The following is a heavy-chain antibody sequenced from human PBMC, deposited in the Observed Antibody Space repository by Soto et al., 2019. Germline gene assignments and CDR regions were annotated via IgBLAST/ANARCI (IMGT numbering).Heavy chain of an antibody. J-gene: IGHJ4*02. CDR3: ARGRGYGYGIDY. D-gene: IGHD5-18*01. CDR2: IQYGAST. V-gene: IGHV4-30-4*01. Sequence: QVQLQESGPGLVKPSQTLSLTCTVSGVSVSSGDHSWSWLRQPPGKGLESIVYIQYGASTYYNPSLTSRTTISVDTSKNQFSLMLRSVTAADTAVYYCARGRGYGYGIDYWGQGTLVTVSS. CDR1: GVSVSSGDHS.